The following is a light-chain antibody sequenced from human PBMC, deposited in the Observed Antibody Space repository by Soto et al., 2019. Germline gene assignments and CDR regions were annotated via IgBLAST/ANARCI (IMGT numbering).Light chain of an antibody. V-gene: IGKV3-20*01. CDR3: QQYGSSLWT. CDR2: GAS. Sequence: EIVLTQSPATLSVSPGDRATLSCRASQSIGSAVAWYQQKPGQAPRLLIYGASNRATGIPDRFSGSGSGTDFTLTISRLEPEDFAVYYCQQYGSSLWTFGQGTKVDIK. J-gene: IGKJ1*01. CDR1: QSIGSA.